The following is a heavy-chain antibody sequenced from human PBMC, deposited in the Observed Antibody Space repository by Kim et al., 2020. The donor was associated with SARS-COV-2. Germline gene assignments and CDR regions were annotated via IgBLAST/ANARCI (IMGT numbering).Heavy chain of an antibody. V-gene: IGHV3-11*04. J-gene: IGHJ4*02. CDR3: AGYGSGSYYKGWYLDY. Sequence: GGSLRLSCAASGFTFSDYYMSWIRQAPGKGLEWVSYISSSGSTIYYADSVKGRFTISRDNAKNSLYLQMNSLRAEDTAVYYCAGYGSGSYYKGWYLDYWGQGTLVTVSS. CDR1: GFTFSDYY. CDR2: ISSSGSTI. D-gene: IGHD3-10*01.